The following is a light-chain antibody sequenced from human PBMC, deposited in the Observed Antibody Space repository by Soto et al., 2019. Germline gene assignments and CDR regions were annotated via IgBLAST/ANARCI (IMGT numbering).Light chain of an antibody. Sequence: SYELTQPPSVSVSPGQTASITCSGDKLGDKYACWYQQKPGQSPVLVIYQDSKRPSGIPERFSGSNYGNTATLTISGTQAMDEADYYCQAWDSSTGDVFGTGTKLTVL. J-gene: IGLJ1*01. CDR2: QDS. CDR1: KLGDKY. CDR3: QAWDSSTGDV. V-gene: IGLV3-1*01.